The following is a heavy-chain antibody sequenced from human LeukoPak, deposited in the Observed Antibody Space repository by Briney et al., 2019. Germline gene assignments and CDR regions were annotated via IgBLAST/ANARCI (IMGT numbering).Heavy chain of an antibody. V-gene: IGHV3-23*01. D-gene: IGHD1-26*01. CDR3: AKGAAKYSGSYAGSEEYFQH. Sequence: PGGSLRLSCAASGFTFSSYAMSWVRQAPGKGLEWVSAISGSGGSTYYADSVKGRFTISRDTSKNTLYLQMNSLRAEDTAVYYCAKGAAKYSGSYAGSEEYFQHWGQGTLVTVSS. CDR1: GFTFSSYA. CDR2: ISGSGGST. J-gene: IGHJ1*01.